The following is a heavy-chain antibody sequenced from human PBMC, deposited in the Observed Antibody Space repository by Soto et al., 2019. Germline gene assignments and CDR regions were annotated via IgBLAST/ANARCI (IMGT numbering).Heavy chain of an antibody. Sequence: EVHLVESGGVVVQPGGSLRLSCAASGFTFDDYTIHWVRQGPGKGLEWVSLISWDGSSTYYADSVKGRFSISRDNSKNSLYLQMNSLRTEDTALYYCAKGLGSGYLGFDYWGQGTLVTVSS. D-gene: IGHD3-22*01. CDR3: AKGLGSGYLGFDY. V-gene: IGHV3-43*01. J-gene: IGHJ4*02. CDR1: GFTFDDYT. CDR2: ISWDGSST.